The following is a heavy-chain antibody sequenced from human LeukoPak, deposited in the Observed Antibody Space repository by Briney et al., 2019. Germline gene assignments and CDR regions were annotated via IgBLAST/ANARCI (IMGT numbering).Heavy chain of an antibody. CDR1: GFTFSSYW. CDR3: AKDLWGIAARRNYYYYMDV. CDR2: IKQDGSEK. V-gene: IGHV3-7*01. D-gene: IGHD6-6*01. J-gene: IGHJ6*03. Sequence: GGSLRLSCAASGFTFSSYWMTWVRQAPGKGLEWVANIKQDGSEKYYVDSVKGRFTISRDNSKNTLYLQMNSLRAEDTAVYYCAKDLWGIAARRNYYYYMDVWGKGTTVTVSS.